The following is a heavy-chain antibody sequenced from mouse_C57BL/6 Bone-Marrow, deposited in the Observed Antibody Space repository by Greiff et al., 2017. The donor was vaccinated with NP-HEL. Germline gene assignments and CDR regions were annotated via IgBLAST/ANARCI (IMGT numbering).Heavy chain of an antibody. CDR2: IYPGDGDT. V-gene: IGHV1-82*01. J-gene: IGHJ1*03. CDR1: GYAFSSSW. Sequence: QVQLKQSGPELVKPGASVKISCKASGYAFSSSWMNWVKQRPGKGLEWIGRIYPGDGDTNYNGKFKGKATLTADKSSSTAYMQLSSLTSEDSAVYFCASMVTPLYWYFDVWGTGTTVTVSS. CDR3: ASMVTPLYWYFDV. D-gene: IGHD2-2*01.